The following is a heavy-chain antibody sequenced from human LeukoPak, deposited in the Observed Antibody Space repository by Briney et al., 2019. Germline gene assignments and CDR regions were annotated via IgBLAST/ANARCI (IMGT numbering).Heavy chain of an antibody. CDR2: INHSGST. D-gene: IGHD2-15*01. CDR1: GGSFSGYY. Sequence: SETLSLTCAVYGGSFSGYYWSWIRQPPGKGLEWIGEINHSGSTNYNPSLKSRVTISVDTSKNQFSLKLSSVTVADTAVYYCARCRKGRNCSGGSCYLQKSNYFDYWGQGTLVTVSS. V-gene: IGHV4-34*01. J-gene: IGHJ4*02. CDR3: ARCRKGRNCSGGSCYLQKSNYFDY.